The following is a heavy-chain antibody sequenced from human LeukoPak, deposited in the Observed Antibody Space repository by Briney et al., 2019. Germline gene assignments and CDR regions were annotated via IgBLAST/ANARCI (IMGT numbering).Heavy chain of an antibody. J-gene: IGHJ6*03. D-gene: IGHD2-15*01. CDR2: ISAQHGQT. CDR1: GYSENFYG. V-gene: IGHV1-18*01. Sequence: ASVKVSCKTSGYSENFYGSTWVRQVAGQGLERMGWISAQHGQTEYAPNSQDRVTMTTDTYTNTAYMELRSLRSDDTAVYYCARVRCSGGSCIYRGYYYYMDVWGKGTTVTVSS. CDR3: ARVRCSGGSCIYRGYYYYMDV.